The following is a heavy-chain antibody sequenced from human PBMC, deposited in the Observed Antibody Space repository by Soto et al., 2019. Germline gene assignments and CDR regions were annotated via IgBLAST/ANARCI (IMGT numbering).Heavy chain of an antibody. Sequence: QVTLKESGPVLVKPTETLTLTCTVSGFSLSNARMGVSWIRQPPGKALEWLAHIFSNDEKSYGTSLKSRLTISKDTSKGQVVLTMTNMDPLDTATYYCARIRRDYGDYVFPIWGQGTLVTVSS. D-gene: IGHD4-17*01. CDR1: GFSLSNARMG. J-gene: IGHJ4*02. CDR3: ARIRRDYGDYVFPI. V-gene: IGHV2-26*01. CDR2: IFSNDEK.